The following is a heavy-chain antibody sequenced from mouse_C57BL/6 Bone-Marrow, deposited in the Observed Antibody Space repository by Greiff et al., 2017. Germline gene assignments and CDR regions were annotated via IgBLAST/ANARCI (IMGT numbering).Heavy chain of an antibody. D-gene: IGHD1-1*02. Sequence: VQLQQPGAELVKPGASVKMSCKASGYTFPSYWITWVKQRPGQGLEWIGDIYPGSGSTNYNEKFKGKATLTVDTSSSTAYMQLSSLTSEDSAVYYCARKELSAWFAYWGQGTLVTVSA. CDR1: GYTFPSYW. CDR3: ARKELSAWFAY. CDR2: IYPGSGST. J-gene: IGHJ3*01. V-gene: IGHV1-55*01.